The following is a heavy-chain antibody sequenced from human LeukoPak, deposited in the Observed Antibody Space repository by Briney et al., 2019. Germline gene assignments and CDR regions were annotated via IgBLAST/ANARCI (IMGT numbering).Heavy chain of an antibody. J-gene: IGHJ4*02. V-gene: IGHV3-23*01. CDR1: GFTFSSYA. CDR3: AKDTRIRHSSSFDY. Sequence: PGGSLRLSCAASGFTFSSYAMSWVRQAPGKGLEWVSAISGSGGSTYYADSVKGRFTISRDNSKNTLHLQMNSLRAEDTAVYYCAKDTRIRHSSSFDYWGQGTLVTVSS. D-gene: IGHD6-13*01. CDR2: ISGSGGST.